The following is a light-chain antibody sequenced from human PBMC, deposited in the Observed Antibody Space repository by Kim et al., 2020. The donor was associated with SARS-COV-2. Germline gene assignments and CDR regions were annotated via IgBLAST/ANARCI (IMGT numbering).Light chain of an antibody. CDR1: QGISSY. CDR2: AAS. CDR3: QQLNGYPFN. V-gene: IGKV1-9*01. J-gene: IGKJ3*01. Sequence: IQLTQSPSSLSASVGDRVTITCRASQGISSYLAWYQQKPGRAPKLLIYAASTLQSGVPSRFSGSGSGTDFALTISSLQPEDFATYYCQQLNGYPFNFGPRAQVDIK.